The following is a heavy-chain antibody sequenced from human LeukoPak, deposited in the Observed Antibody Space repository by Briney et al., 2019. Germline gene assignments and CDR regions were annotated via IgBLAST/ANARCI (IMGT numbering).Heavy chain of an antibody. CDR1: VGSISSGNW. CDR3: ATAPILRGEGGEHYKYGMDV. CDR2: IYHNGSR. Sequence: SETLSFTCAVAVGSISSGNWWSWVSQSPGKGLEWIGEIYHNGSRNYNPSLKSRVTISADTFKTHFSLTFTSVTAADTAVYYCATAPILRGEGGEHYKYGMDVWGQGTTVIVSS. J-gene: IGHJ6*02. D-gene: IGHD2-2*02. V-gene: IGHV4-4*02.